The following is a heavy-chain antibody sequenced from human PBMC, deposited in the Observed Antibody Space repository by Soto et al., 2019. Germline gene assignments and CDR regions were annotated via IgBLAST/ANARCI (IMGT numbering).Heavy chain of an antibody. J-gene: IGHJ1*01. D-gene: IGHD3-9*01. Sequence: GASVKVSCKASGYTFTSYGISWVRQAPGQGLGWMGWISAYNGNTNYAQKLQGRVTMTTDTSTSTAYMELRSLRSDDTAVYYCARDYDILTGYYNAPKGHFQHWGQGTLVTVSS. CDR3: ARDYDILTGYYNAPKGHFQH. CDR1: GYTFTSYG. CDR2: ISAYNGNT. V-gene: IGHV1-18*01.